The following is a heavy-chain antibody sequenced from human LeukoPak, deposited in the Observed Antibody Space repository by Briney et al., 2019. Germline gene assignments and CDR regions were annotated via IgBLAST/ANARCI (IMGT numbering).Heavy chain of an antibody. D-gene: IGHD4-23*01. CDR1: GFTFSSYS. CDR2: ISSSSSSYI. J-gene: IGHJ6*02. CDR3: ARFRPRGLQLHYYGMDV. Sequence: GGSLRLSCAASGFTFSSYSMNWVRQAPGKGLEWVSSISSSSSSYIYYADSVKGRFTISRDNAKNSLYLQMNSLRAEDTAVYYCARFRPRGLQLHYYGMDVWGQGTTVTVSS. V-gene: IGHV3-21*01.